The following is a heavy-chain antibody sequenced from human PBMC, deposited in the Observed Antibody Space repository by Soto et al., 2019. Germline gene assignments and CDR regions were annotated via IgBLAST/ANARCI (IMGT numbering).Heavy chain of an antibody. CDR3: ARDSDYGDYVFDY. CDR1: GGSISSSSYF. CDR2: VHYRGST. D-gene: IGHD4-17*01. Sequence: QLQESGPGLVKPSETLSLTCTVSGGSISSSSYFWGWIRQPPGKGLEWIGNVHYRGSTYYNASLTSRVTISVDTSKNQFSLKLSSVTAADTAVYYCARDSDYGDYVFDYWGQGTLVTVSS. J-gene: IGHJ4*02. V-gene: IGHV4-39*07.